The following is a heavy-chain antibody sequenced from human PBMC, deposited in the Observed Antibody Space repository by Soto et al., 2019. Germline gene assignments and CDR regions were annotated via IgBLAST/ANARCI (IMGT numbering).Heavy chain of an antibody. D-gene: IGHD2-15*01. V-gene: IGHV3-11*01. CDR1: AFTFSDYY. Sequence: GGSLRLSCAASAFTFSDYYMGWIRQAPGKGLEWLSYISGNGNTIYYADSVKGRFTVSRDNAKNLLYLQMNSLRVEDTAVYYCAASAVVAAHHWGQGALVTVS. J-gene: IGHJ5*02. CDR3: AASAVVAAHH. CDR2: ISGNGNTI.